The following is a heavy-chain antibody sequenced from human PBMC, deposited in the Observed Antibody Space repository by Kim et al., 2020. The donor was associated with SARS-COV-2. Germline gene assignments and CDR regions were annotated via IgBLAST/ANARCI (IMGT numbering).Heavy chain of an antibody. Sequence: SETLSLTCAVYGGSFSGYYWSWIRQPPGKGLQWIGEINHSGSTNYNPSLKSRVTISVDTSKNQFSLKLSSVTAADTAVYYCARDSESIVVVPAATRKKSNWFDPWGQGTLVTVSS. J-gene: IGHJ5*02. D-gene: IGHD2-2*01. CDR3: ARDSESIVVVPAATRKKSNWFDP. CDR1: GGSFSGYY. V-gene: IGHV4-34*01. CDR2: INHSGST.